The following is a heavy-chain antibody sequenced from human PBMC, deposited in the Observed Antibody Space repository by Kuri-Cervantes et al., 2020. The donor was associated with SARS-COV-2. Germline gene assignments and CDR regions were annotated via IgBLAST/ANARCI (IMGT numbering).Heavy chain of an antibody. CDR2: IIPIFGTA. V-gene: IGHV1-69*05. CDR1: GYTFSSYA. J-gene: IGHJ6*03. Sequence: SVKVSCKASGYTFSSYAISWVRQAPGQGLEWMGGIIPIFGTANYAQKFQGRVTITTDESTSTAYMELSSLRSEDTAVYYCARESRYCTNGVCPAPIPPYYMDVWGKGTTVTVSS. D-gene: IGHD2-8*01. CDR3: ARESRYCTNGVCPAPIPPYYMDV.